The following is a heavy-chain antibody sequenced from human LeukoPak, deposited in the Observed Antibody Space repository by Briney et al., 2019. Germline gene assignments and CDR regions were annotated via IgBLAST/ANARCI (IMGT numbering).Heavy chain of an antibody. CDR2: IYDSRST. V-gene: IGHV4-59*01. D-gene: IGHD3-22*01. CDR1: GGSISSYY. CDR3: ARGSRARDNSGYRFDY. Sequence: PSETLSLTCSVSGGSISSYYWTWIRQPPGKGLEWIGYIYDSRSTNYNSSLKSRVTISVDTSKSQLSLKLSSVIASDTAVYYCARGSRARDNSGYRFDYWGQGTLVTVSS. J-gene: IGHJ4*02.